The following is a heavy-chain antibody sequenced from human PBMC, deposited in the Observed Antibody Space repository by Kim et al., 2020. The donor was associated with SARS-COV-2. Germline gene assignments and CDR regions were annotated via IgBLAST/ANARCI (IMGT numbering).Heavy chain of an antibody. D-gene: IGHD2-21*02. CDR1: GFIFTSYW. CDR2: VKQDGIEK. Sequence: GGSLRLSCAASGFIFTSYWMAWVRQTPGKGAEWVASVKQDGIEKHYVDAVKGRFSISRDNAKNSVYLQMSSLRVEDTARYYCARGSDFQYMAHVDSLGQGTLVTVSS. V-gene: IGHV3-7*03. CDR3: ARGSDFQYMAHVDS. J-gene: IGHJ4*02.